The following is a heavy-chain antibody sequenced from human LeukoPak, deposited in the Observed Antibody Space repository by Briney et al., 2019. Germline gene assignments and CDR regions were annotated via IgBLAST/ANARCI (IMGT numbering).Heavy chain of an antibody. V-gene: IGHV4-59*01. D-gene: IGHD3-10*01. CDR2: ISNSGAN. CDR1: GSSITSYY. CDR3: AGAALTNQYTSGAFHH. Sequence: PSETLSLTCAVSGSSITSYYWSWIRQPPGNGLEWIGDISNSGANNYNPSLKSRVTISVDKSKKQVSLRLKSLTAADTAVYFCAGAALTNQYTSGAFHHWGQGTLVTVSS. J-gene: IGHJ1*01.